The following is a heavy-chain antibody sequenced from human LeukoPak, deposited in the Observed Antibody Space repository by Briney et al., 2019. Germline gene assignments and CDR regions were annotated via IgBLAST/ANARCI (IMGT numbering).Heavy chain of an antibody. CDR1: GGSISSYY. CDR2: IYYSGST. CDR3: AREKGGAAAVDWYFDL. J-gene: IGHJ2*01. Sequence: SETLSLTCTVSGGSISSYYWSWVRQPPGKGLEWMGYIYYSGSTNFNPSLKGRVTISVDKSTNQFSLKLSSVTAADTAVYYCAREKGGAAAVDWYFDLWGRGTLVTVSS. V-gene: IGHV4-59*01. D-gene: IGHD6-13*01.